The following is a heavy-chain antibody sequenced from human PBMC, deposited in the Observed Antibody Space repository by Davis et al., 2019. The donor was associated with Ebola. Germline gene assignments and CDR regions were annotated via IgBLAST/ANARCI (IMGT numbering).Heavy chain of an antibody. Sequence: GESLKISCAASGFTFSSYSMNWVRQAPGKGLEWVSSISSSSSYIYYADSVKGRFTISRDNAKNSLYLQMNSLRAEDTAVYYCARSGGYPAARLDYWGQGTLVTVSS. CDR3: ARSGGYPAARLDY. CDR2: ISSSSSYI. D-gene: IGHD6-6*01. J-gene: IGHJ4*02. V-gene: IGHV3-21*01. CDR1: GFTFSSYS.